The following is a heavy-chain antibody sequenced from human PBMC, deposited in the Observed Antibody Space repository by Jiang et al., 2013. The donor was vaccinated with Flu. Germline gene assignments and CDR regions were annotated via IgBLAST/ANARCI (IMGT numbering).Heavy chain of an antibody. J-gene: IGHJ4*02. D-gene: IGHD3-10*01. CDR2: IDSRGRT. Sequence: GSGLVKPSETLSLTCSVSGDSIARGLYFWGWARQSPGKGLEWIGSIDSRGRTYYNPSFKSRVTMSVDKSKNKFSMRLVSVAAADTAVYYCAREAGLWFGELRAPLEYWGQGTLVTVSS. CDR3: AREAGLWFGELRAPLEY. CDR1: GDSIARGLYF. V-gene: IGHV4-39*07.